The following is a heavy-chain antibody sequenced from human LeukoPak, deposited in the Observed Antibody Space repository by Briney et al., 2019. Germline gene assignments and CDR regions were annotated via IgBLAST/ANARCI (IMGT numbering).Heavy chain of an antibody. CDR3: ATYCSGGSCYYPGAFDI. V-gene: IGHV3-20*04. Sequence: GGSLRLSCAASGFTFDDYGMSWVRQAPGKGLEWVSGINWNGGSTGYADSVKGRFTISRDNAKNSLYLQMNSLRAEDTALYYCATYCSGGSCYYPGAFDIWGQGTMVTVSS. J-gene: IGHJ3*02. CDR1: GFTFDDYG. D-gene: IGHD2-15*01. CDR2: INWNGGST.